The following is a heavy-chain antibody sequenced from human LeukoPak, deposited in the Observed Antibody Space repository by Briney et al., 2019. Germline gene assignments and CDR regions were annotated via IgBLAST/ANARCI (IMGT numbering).Heavy chain of an antibody. J-gene: IGHJ3*02. V-gene: IGHV4-31*03. CDR1: GHSISGSGYY. D-gene: IGHD3-10*01. CDR3: ARVDGSWAFDI. CDR2: IYYSGPT. Sequence: SETLSLTCTVSGHSISGSGYYWNWIRQHPDKGLEWIGYIYYSGPTYYNPSLKSRVTMSVDTSKNQFSLKLISVTAADTAVYYCARVDGSWAFDIWAKGHWSPSLQ.